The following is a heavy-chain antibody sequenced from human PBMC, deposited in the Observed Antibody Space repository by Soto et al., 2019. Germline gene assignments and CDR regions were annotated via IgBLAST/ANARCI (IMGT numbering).Heavy chain of an antibody. CDR1: GGTFSSYA. D-gene: IGHD2-2*01. Sequence: WASVKVSCKASGGTFSSYAISWVRQAPGQGLEWMGGIIPIFGTANYAQKSQGRVTITADESTSTAYMELSSLRSEDTAVYYCARDRVVPAAMGGWFDPWGQGTLVTVSS. J-gene: IGHJ5*02. V-gene: IGHV1-69*13. CDR3: ARDRVVPAAMGGWFDP. CDR2: IIPIFGTA.